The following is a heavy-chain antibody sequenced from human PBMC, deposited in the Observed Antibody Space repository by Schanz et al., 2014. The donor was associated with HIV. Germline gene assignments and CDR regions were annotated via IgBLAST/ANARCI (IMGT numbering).Heavy chain of an antibody. CDR3: ASLQRFIGYCNDGSCTTYNWFDP. CDR1: GYTFSGHY. D-gene: IGHD2-15*01. CDR2: INPNSGGT. Sequence: QVQLVQSGAEVKRPGASVKVSCKASGYTFSGHYLHWVRQAPGQGLEWMGWINPNSGGTNYAQKFQGRVTISRDTSISTAYMELSSLRSEDTAVYYCASLQRFIGYCNDGSCTTYNWFDPWGQGTLVTVSS. V-gene: IGHV1-2*02. J-gene: IGHJ5*02.